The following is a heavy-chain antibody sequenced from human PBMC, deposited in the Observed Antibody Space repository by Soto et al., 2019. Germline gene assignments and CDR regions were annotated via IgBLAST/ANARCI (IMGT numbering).Heavy chain of an antibody. CDR3: ARENYGSGDYYYYYGMDV. CDR1: GGSISSYY. V-gene: IGHV4-59*01. D-gene: IGHD3-10*01. Sequence: QVQLQESGPGLVKPSETLSLTCTVSGGSISSYYWSWIRQPPGKGLEWIGYSYYSGSTNYNPSLKSRVTISVDTSKNQFSLTLSSVTAADTAVYYCARENYGSGDYYYYYGMDVWGQGTTVTVSS. J-gene: IGHJ6*02. CDR2: SYYSGST.